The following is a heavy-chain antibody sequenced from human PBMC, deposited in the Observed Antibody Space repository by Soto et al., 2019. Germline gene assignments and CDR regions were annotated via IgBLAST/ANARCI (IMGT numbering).Heavy chain of an antibody. CDR3: ARPDYTQDAWYHTYDI. CDR2: INPRDSDV. D-gene: IGHD3-3*01. CDR1: DYTFAAYW. Sequence: EVRLVQSGAEVKKPGESLKISCKGFDYTFAAYWIGWVRQMPGKGLEWMGVINPRDSDVKYSPPFEGQVTISADKSINTAFLQWRSLKASDTAMYYCARPDYTQDAWYHTYDIWGQGTMVTVSS. J-gene: IGHJ3*02. V-gene: IGHV5-51*01.